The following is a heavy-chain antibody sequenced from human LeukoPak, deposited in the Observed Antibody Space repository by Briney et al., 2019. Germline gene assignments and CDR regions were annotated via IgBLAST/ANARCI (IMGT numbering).Heavy chain of an antibody. D-gene: IGHD2-2*02. V-gene: IGHV1-18*01. CDR1: GGTFSSYA. J-gene: IGHJ6*03. CDR2: ISAYNGNT. Sequence: ASVKVSCKASGGTFSSYAISWVRQAPGQGLEWMGWISAYNGNTNYAQKLQGRVTMTTDTSTSTAYMELRSLRSDDTAVYYCARDEWPYCSSTSCYKEGNYYYYYYMDVWGKGTTVTVSS. CDR3: ARDEWPYCSSTSCYKEGNYYYYYYMDV.